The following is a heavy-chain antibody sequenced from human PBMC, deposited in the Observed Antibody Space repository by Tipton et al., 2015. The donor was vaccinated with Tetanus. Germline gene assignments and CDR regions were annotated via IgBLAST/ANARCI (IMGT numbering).Heavy chain of an antibody. V-gene: IGHV3-21*01. D-gene: IGHD2-15*01. J-gene: IGHJ4*02. CDR2: ITGSSSYI. CDR3: ARVPGAGVGYCIGGSCHYFDY. Sequence: SLRLSCAASGFTFSSFGMTWVRQAPGKGLEWVSSITGSSSYIYYADSVKGRFTISRDNAKNSLYLQMNSLRAEDTAMYYCARVPGAGVGYCIGGSCHYFDYWGQGTLVTVSS. CDR1: GFTFSSFG.